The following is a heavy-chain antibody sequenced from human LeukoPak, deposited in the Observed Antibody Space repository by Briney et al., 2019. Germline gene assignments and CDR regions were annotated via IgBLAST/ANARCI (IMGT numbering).Heavy chain of an antibody. Sequence: GGSLRLSCAASGFTFSSYGMHWVRQAPGKGLEWVAVISYDGSNKYYADSVKGRFTISRDNSKNTLYLQMNSLRAEGTAVYYCARGQVGSSGWYYYYYYGMDVWGQGTTVTVSS. D-gene: IGHD6-19*01. CDR3: ARGQVGSSGWYYYYYYGMDV. CDR2: ISYDGSNK. CDR1: GFTFSSYG. V-gene: IGHV3-30*03. J-gene: IGHJ6*02.